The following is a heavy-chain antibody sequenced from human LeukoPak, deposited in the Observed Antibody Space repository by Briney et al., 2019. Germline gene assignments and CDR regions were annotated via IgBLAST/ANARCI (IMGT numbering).Heavy chain of an antibody. Sequence: PGGSLRLSCAASGFTFSSYSMNWVRQAPGKGLEWVSSISSSSSYIYYADSVKGRFTISRDNAKNSLYLQMNSLRAEDTAVYYCATAMGDILTGYHDAFDIWGQGTMATVSS. V-gene: IGHV3-21*01. CDR1: GFTFSSYS. CDR2: ISSSSSYI. D-gene: IGHD3-9*01. J-gene: IGHJ3*02. CDR3: ATAMGDILTGYHDAFDI.